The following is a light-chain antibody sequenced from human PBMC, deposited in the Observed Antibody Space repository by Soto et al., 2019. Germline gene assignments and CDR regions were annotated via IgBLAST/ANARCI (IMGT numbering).Light chain of an antibody. CDR1: QSVSSSY. CDR2: GAT. Sequence: SVLTRSPGTLSLSPWAIATLSFRASQSVSSSYLAWYQQRRGQAPRLLIYGATSRATGIPDSFSGSGSGTDFTLTISRLEPEDFAVYYCHQYGSSPATFGQGTKVDI. J-gene: IGKJ1*01. CDR3: HQYGSSPAT. V-gene: IGKV3-20*01.